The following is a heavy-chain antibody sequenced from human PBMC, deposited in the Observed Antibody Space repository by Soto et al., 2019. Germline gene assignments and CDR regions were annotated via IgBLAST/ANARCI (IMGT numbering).Heavy chain of an antibody. CDR1: GGSFRAYF. Sequence: QVQLQQWGAGLLKPSETLSLTCAVSGGSFRAYFWTWIRQATGKGLEWIGEANHNGITNFTPPLKSRDTMSVEMSKNPFSLSLRSVTAADTAVYDCAKGKTMRIVTGVTQRRCFDPWGQGTLVTVSS. V-gene: IGHV4-34*02. D-gene: IGHD2-8*02. CDR3: AKGKTMRIVTGVTQRRCFDP. J-gene: IGHJ5*02. CDR2: ANHNGIT.